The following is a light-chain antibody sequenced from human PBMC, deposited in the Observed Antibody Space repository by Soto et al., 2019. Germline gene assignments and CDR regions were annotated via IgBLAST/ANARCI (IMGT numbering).Light chain of an antibody. CDR3: CSYAGSSTYV. J-gene: IGLJ6*01. CDR1: SSDVGSYNL. Sequence: QSVLTQPASVSGSPGQSITISCTGGSSDVGSYNLVSWYQQHPGNAPKLIIYEVTKRPSGVSHRFSGSKSGTAASLTISGLQAEDEADYYCCSYAGSSTYVFGTGTQLTVL. CDR2: EVT. V-gene: IGLV2-23*02.